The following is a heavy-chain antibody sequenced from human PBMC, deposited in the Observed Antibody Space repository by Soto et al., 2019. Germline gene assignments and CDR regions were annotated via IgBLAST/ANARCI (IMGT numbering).Heavy chain of an antibody. Sequence: ASVKVSCKASGYTFTSYAMHWVRQAPGQRLEWMGWINAGNGNTKYSQKFQGRVTITRDTSASTAYMELSSLRSEDTAVYYCARERTPYYYDSSGYYYPLPYYYGMDVWGQGTTVTVSS. CDR3: ARERTPYYYDSSGYYYPLPYYYGMDV. D-gene: IGHD3-22*01. CDR2: INAGNGNT. CDR1: GYTFTSYA. J-gene: IGHJ6*02. V-gene: IGHV1-3*01.